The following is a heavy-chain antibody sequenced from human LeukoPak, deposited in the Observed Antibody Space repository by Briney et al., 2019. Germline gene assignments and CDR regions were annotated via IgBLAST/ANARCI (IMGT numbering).Heavy chain of an antibody. Sequence: PSETLSLTCTVSGGSISSYYWSWIRQPPGKGLEWIGYIYYSGSTNYNPSLKSRVTISVDTSKNQFSLKLSSVTAADTAVYYCARYCTGHCYTGDSYYFDYWGQGTLVTVSS. CDR3: ARYCTGHCYTGDSYYFDY. CDR2: IYYSGST. CDR1: GGSISSYY. D-gene: IGHD2-2*02. J-gene: IGHJ4*02. V-gene: IGHV4-59*01.